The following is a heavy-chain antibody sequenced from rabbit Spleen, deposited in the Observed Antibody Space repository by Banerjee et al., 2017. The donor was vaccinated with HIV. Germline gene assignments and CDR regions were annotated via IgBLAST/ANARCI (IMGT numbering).Heavy chain of an antibody. J-gene: IGHJ4*01. CDR2: IYAGSSGNT. D-gene: IGHD6-1*01. CDR1: EFDFSGNYY. Sequence: QEQLVESGGGLVQPEGSLTLTCTASEFDFSGNYYICWVRQAPGKGLEWIACIYAGSSGNTYYATWAQGRFTISSHNAQNTLYLQLNSLTAADTATYFCARVGGVGVYGYATLWGPGTLVTVS. CDR3: ARVGGVGVYGYATL. V-gene: IGHV1S45*01.